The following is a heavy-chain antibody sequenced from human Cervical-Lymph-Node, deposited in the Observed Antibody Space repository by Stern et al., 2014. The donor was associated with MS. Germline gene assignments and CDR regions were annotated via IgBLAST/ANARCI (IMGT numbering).Heavy chain of an antibody. CDR2: IIPIVGTS. J-gene: IGHJ6*02. CDR3: SPVRITVGATDV. CDR1: GGTFSSYP. Sequence: QVQMLQPGAEVTQPGSSVKVSCKASGGTFSSYPINWVRQAPGKGLAWMGGIIPIVGTSNYAQNFQGRVTITADVSTSTAYMELRSLRSEDTAVYCASPVRITVGATDVWGQGTSVTVSS. D-gene: IGHD3-10*01. V-gene: IGHV1-69*01.